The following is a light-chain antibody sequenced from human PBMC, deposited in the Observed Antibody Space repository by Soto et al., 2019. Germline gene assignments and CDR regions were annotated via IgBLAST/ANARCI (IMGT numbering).Light chain of an antibody. Sequence: EIVLTQSPGTLSLSPGERATLSCRASQSVYSNQLAWYQQKPGQAPRLLIHGASSRATGIPDRFSGSGSGTDFTLTIGRLEPEDFAVYYCQQYDNSRTFGQGTKVEIK. CDR1: QSVYSNQ. CDR2: GAS. CDR3: QQYDNSRT. J-gene: IGKJ1*01. V-gene: IGKV3-20*01.